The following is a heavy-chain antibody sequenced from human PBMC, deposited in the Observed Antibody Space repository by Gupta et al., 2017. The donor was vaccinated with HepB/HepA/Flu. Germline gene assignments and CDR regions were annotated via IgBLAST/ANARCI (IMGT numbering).Heavy chain of an antibody. Sequence: EVHLLASGGGLIQRGGSLRLSWAESGLTFPTYAMNWVRQAPGTGLEWFSGISGSGSHTYYADSVKRRFTISRDNSKNTLFLQMNSLRAEDTAVYDCAKESEDTAMLDSCFDYLGQGTLVTVSS. J-gene: IGHJ4*02. CDR3: AKESEDTAMLDSCFDY. V-gene: IGHV3-23*01. CDR1: GLTFPTYA. D-gene: IGHD5-18*01. CDR2: ISGSGSHT.